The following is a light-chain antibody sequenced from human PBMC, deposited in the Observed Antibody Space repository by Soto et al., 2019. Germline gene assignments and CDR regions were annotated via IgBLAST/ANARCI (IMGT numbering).Light chain of an antibody. J-gene: IGKJ1*01. V-gene: IGKV1-5*03. Sequence: DVQMTQSPSTLSGSVGDRVTITCRASQTISSWLAWYQQKPGKAPKLMIYKASTLKSGVPSRFSGSGSGTEFTLTIRSLQRDDFANYYCQHYSSYSEAFGEGTKVERK. CDR2: KAS. CDR3: QHYSSYSEA. CDR1: QTISSW.